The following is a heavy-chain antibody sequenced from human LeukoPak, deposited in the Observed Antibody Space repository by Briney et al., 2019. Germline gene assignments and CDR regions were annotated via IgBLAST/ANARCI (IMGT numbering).Heavy chain of an antibody. CDR2: IYYSGST. Sequence: SETPALTWSVACGSISSSSYYWGWIRQPPGTGLEWIGSIYYSGSTYYNPSLKSRVTISVDTSKNQFSLKLSSVTAADTAVYYCARGYCTNAVCSLGPTQAWGQGTLVTVSS. J-gene: IGHJ4*02. CDR1: CGSISSSSYY. D-gene: IGHD2-8*01. V-gene: IGHV4-39*07. CDR3: ARGYCTNAVCSLGPTQA.